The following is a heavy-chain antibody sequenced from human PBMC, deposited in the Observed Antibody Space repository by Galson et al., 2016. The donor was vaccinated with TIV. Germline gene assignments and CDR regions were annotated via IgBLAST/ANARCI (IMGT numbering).Heavy chain of an antibody. CDR2: ISGTGNLR. V-gene: IGHV3-21*01. D-gene: IGHD3-10*01. Sequence: SLRLSCAASGWTFSDFGFNWVRQAPGKGLEWVASISGTGNLRYYKDSVKGRFTISRDNAKDSLYLRMNNLRAEDTAVYYWARRGNYLGSGSFDSWGQGTLVTVSS. J-gene: IGHJ4*02. CDR1: GWTFSDFG. CDR3: ARRGNYLGSGSFDS.